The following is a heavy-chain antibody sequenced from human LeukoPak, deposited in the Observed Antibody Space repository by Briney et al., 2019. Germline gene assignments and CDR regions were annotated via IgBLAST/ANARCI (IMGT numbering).Heavy chain of an antibody. D-gene: IGHD3-22*01. Sequence: AGGSLRLSCAASGFTVSSNYMSWVRQAPGKGLEWVSYISSSSSTIYYADSVKGRFTISRDNAKNSLYLQMNSLRDEDTAVYYCARDDLSPNYYDSSGYSYYFDYWGQGTLVTVSS. J-gene: IGHJ4*02. V-gene: IGHV3-48*02. CDR3: ARDDLSPNYYDSSGYSYYFDY. CDR1: GFTVSSNY. CDR2: ISSSSSTI.